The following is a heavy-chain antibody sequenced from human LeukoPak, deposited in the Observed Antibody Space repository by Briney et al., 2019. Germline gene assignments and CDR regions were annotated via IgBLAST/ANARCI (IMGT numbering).Heavy chain of an antibody. CDR1: GFTFSSYW. D-gene: IGHD6-13*01. CDR2: IKQDGSEK. Sequence: GGSLRLSCAASGFTFSSYWMSWVRQAPGKGLEWVANIKQDGSEKYYVDSVKGRFTFSRDNAKNSLYLQMNSLRAEDTAVYYCARKFIAAASMFVMDVWGQGTTVTVSS. CDR3: ARKFIAAASMFVMDV. V-gene: IGHV3-7*03. J-gene: IGHJ6*02.